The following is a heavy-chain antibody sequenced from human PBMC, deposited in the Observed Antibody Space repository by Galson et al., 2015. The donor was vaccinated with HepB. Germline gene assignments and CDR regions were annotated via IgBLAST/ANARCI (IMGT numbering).Heavy chain of an antibody. V-gene: IGHV3-23*01. CDR1: GFTFSSYA. J-gene: IGHJ4*02. Sequence: SLRLSCAASGFTFSSYAMSWVRQAPGKGLEWVSAISGSGGSTYYADSVKGRFTISRDNSKNTLYLQMNSLRAEDTAVYYCAKVGLRWQLLPRSPFDYWGQGTLVTVSS. CDR2: ISGSGGST. D-gene: IGHD2-15*01. CDR3: AKVGLRWQLLPRSPFDY.